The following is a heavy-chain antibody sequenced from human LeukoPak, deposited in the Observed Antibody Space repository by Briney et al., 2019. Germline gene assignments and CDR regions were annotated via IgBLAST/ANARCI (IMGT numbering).Heavy chain of an antibody. Sequence: SETLSLTCAVYGGSFSGYYWSWIRQPPGKGLEWIGEINHSGSTNYNPFLKSRVTISVDTSKNQFSLKLSSVTAADTAVYYCAREMRGYSSTFDYWGQGTLVTVSS. CDR3: AREMRGYSSTFDY. CDR2: INHSGST. CDR1: GGSFSGYY. J-gene: IGHJ4*02. V-gene: IGHV4-34*01. D-gene: IGHD6-13*01.